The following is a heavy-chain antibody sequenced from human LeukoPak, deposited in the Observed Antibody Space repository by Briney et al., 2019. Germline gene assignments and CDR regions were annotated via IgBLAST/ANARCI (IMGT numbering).Heavy chain of an antibody. Sequence: PGGSLRLSCTASGFTFGDYAMSWVRQAPGKGLEWVGFIRSKAYGGTTEYAASVKGRFTISRDDSKSIAYLQMNSLKTEDTAVYYCTRGQGSGSYPPSYYMDVWGKGTTVTISS. J-gene: IGHJ6*03. D-gene: IGHD1-26*01. CDR2: IRSKAYGGTT. CDR1: GFTFGDYA. CDR3: TRGQGSGSYPPSYYMDV. V-gene: IGHV3-49*04.